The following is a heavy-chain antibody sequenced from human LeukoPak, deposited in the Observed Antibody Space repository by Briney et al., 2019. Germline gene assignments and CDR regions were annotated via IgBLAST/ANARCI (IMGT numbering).Heavy chain of an antibody. CDR2: IFTSGST. CDR3: ASLLGYCSGNRCPSSANYYYYMDV. D-gene: IGHD2-15*01. J-gene: IGHJ6*03. V-gene: IGHV4-4*07. CDR1: GGSISSSY. Sequence: SETLSLTCTVSGGSISSSYWSWIRQPAGRALEWIGRIFTSGSTNYNPSLKSRVTMSLDTSKNQFSLKVNSVTAADTAVYYCASLLGYCSGNRCPSSANYYYYMDVWGKGTTVTVSS.